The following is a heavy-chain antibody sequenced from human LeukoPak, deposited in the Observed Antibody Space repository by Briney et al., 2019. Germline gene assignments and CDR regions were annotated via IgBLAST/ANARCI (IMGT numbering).Heavy chain of an antibody. CDR2: ISGSGGSR. J-gene: IGHJ6*03. D-gene: IGHD3-16*01. CDR1: GFTFSNFA. V-gene: IGHV3-23*01. Sequence: GGSLRLSGAASGFTFSNFAMTWVRQAPGKGLEWVSSISGSGGSRYYVDSVKGRFTISRDKSKNTLYLQMNNLRAEDTAVYYCAKGVDASGIYYYFYMDVWGKGTTVSVSS. CDR3: AKGVDASGIYYYFYMDV.